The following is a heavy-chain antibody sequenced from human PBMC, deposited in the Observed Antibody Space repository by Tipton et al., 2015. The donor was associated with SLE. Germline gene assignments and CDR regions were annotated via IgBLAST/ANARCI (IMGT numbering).Heavy chain of an antibody. Sequence: TLSLTCTVSGGSIGSATYYWSWIRQPAGKGLEWIGHIYTSENINYNPSLKSRVTISVDTSKNQFSLKLRSVTAADTAVYYCARLPDYFDHWGQGALVTVSS. CDR2: IYTSENI. CDR3: ARLPDYFDH. V-gene: IGHV4-61*09. CDR1: GGSIGSATYY. J-gene: IGHJ4*02.